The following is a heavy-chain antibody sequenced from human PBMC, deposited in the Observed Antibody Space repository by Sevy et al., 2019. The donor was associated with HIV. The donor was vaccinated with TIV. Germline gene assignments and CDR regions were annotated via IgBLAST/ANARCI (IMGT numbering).Heavy chain of an antibody. V-gene: IGHV3-23*01. Sequence: GGSLRLSCAASGFTFNSYAMSWVRQAPGQGLEWVSAISGSGGSTYYADSVKGRFTISRDNSKNTLYLQMNSLRAEDTAVYYCAKGGAARPGYFDYWGQGTLVTVSS. CDR3: AKGGAARPGYFDY. CDR2: ISGSGGST. D-gene: IGHD6-6*01. CDR1: GFTFNSYA. J-gene: IGHJ4*02.